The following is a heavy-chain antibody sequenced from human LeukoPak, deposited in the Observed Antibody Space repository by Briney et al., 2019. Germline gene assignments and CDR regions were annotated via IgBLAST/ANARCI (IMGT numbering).Heavy chain of an antibody. CDR1: GGSISSSSYY. CDR2: IYYSGST. D-gene: IGHD6-25*01. Sequence: SETLSLTCTVSGGSISSSSYYWGWIRQPPGKGLEWIGSIYYSGSTYYNPSLKSRVTISVDTSKNQFSLKLSSVTAADTAVYYCARDSSGGFDPWGQGTLVTVSS. CDR3: ARDSSGGFDP. J-gene: IGHJ5*02. V-gene: IGHV4-39*07.